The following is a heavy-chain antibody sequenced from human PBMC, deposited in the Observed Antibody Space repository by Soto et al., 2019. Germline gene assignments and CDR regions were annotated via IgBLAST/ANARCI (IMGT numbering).Heavy chain of an antibody. D-gene: IGHD1-1*01. V-gene: IGHV1-69*01. CDR1: GGTFSNYA. CDR2: IIPIFGTA. J-gene: IGHJ6*02. Sequence: QVQLVQSGAEVKKPGSSVKVSCKASGGTFSNYAISWVRQAPGQGLEWMGGIIPIFGTANYAQKFQGRVTITADESTSTAYMELSSLRSEDTAVYYCAREWNWNEYFFYYGMDVCGQGTTVTVSS. CDR3: AREWNWNEYFFYYGMDV.